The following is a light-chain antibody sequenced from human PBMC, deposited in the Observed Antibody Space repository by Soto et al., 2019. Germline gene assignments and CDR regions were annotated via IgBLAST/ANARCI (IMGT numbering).Light chain of an antibody. Sequence: EIVLTQSPGTLSLSPGEGATLSCRASQSVSSSYIAWYQQKPGQAPRLLIYDASNRAAGIPARFSGSGSGTDFTLTISSLEPEDFAIYYCQQRQYWPPITFGQGTRLEIK. CDR1: QSVSSSY. V-gene: IGKV3-11*01. CDR3: QQRQYWPPIT. J-gene: IGKJ5*01. CDR2: DAS.